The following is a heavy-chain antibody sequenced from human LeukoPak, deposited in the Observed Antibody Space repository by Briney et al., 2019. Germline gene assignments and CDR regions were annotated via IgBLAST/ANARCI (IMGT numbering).Heavy chain of an antibody. CDR2: IYSGGST. Sequence: GGSLRLSCAASGFTVSSNYMSWVRQAPGKGLEWVSVIYSGGSTYYADSVKGRFTISRDNSKNTLYLQMNSLRAEDTAVYYCARDPTQYYYDSSGYYEGYFDYWGQGTLVTVSS. V-gene: IGHV3-53*01. CDR3: ARDPTQYYYDSSGYYEGYFDY. J-gene: IGHJ4*02. D-gene: IGHD3-22*01. CDR1: GFTVSSNY.